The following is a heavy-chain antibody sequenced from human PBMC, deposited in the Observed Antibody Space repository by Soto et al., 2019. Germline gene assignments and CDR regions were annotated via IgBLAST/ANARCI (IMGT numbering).Heavy chain of an antibody. CDR1: GFTFSSYA. CDR2: ISGSGGST. CDR3: AKDIPDYDYIWGSYRALFDY. D-gene: IGHD3-16*02. Sequence: GGSLRLSCSASGFTFSSYAMSWVRQAPGKGLEWVSAISGSGGSTYYADSVKGRFTISRDNSKNTLYLQMNSLRAEDTAVYYYAKDIPDYDYIWGSYRALFDYWGQGTLVTVSS. V-gene: IGHV3-23*01. J-gene: IGHJ4*02.